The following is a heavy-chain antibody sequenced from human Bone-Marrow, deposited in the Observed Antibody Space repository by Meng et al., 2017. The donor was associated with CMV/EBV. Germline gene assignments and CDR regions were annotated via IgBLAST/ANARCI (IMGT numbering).Heavy chain of an antibody. CDR1: RFTVSSTY. J-gene: IGHJ2*01. D-gene: IGHD6-13*01. V-gene: IGHV3-66*02. CDR3: ARGAAAGNWYFDL. CDR2: IYRNGTT. Sequence: CAASRFTVSSTYMSWVRQAPGKGLEWVSIIYRNGTTYYADSVKGRFTISRDNPKNTLYLQMTSLRVEDTALYYCARGAAAGNWYFDLWGRGSLVTVSS.